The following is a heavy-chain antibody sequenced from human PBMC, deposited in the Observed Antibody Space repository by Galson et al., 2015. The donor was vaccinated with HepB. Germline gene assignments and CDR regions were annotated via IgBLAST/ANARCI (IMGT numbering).Heavy chain of an antibody. V-gene: IGHV1-69*04. CDR1: GGTFSSYT. D-gene: IGHD3-10*01. CDR3: ARESVGGRDGSGTLN. CDR2: IIPILGIA. Sequence: SVKVSCKASGGTFSSYTISWVRQAPGQGLEWMGRIIPILGIANYAQKFQGRVTITADKSTSTAYMELSSLRSEDTAVYYCARESVGGRDGSGTLNWGQGTLVTVSS. J-gene: IGHJ4*02.